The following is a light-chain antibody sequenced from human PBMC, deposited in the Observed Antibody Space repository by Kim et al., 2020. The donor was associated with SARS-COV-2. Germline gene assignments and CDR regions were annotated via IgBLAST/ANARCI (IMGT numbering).Light chain of an antibody. V-gene: IGLV6-57*03. CDR3: QSYNRSNVV. CDR2: EDD. J-gene: IGLJ2*01. CDR1: KCSIDDKY. Sequence: GKTLTISRTRNKCSIDDKYVQWYQQRPGGVPTAVIYEDDQRPSGVSDRFSGSIDNSSNSASLTISGLKTEDEADYYCQSYNRSNVVFGGGTQLTVL.